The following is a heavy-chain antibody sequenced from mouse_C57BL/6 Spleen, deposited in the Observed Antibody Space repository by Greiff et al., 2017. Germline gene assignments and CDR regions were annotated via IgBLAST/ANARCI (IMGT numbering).Heavy chain of an antibody. CDR2: IWRDDDK. V-gene: IGHV8-8*01. Sequence: QVQLKESGPGILQPSQTLSLSCSFSGFSLSTSGMGVGWLRQPSGNGLDWLAHIWRDDDKYYKPALKNQLPISNDTSKNQVFLKSANVDTADTATYYCARICPYGSSYWYCDVWGTGTTVTGSS. CDR1: GFSLSTSGMG. D-gene: IGHD1-1*01. CDR3: ARICPYGSSYWYCDV. J-gene: IGHJ1*03.